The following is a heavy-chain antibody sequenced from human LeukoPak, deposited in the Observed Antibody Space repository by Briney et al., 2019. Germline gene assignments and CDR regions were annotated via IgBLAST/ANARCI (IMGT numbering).Heavy chain of an antibody. CDR2: IISTGTTI. Sequence: GGSLRLSCAASGFTFSTFTMNWVRQAPGKGLEWVSSIISTGTTIYYADSVKGRFTISRDNAKNSLSLQMNSLRDEDTAVYYCARSASSDYWGQGTLVTVSS. J-gene: IGHJ4*02. CDR3: ARSASSDY. CDR1: GFTFSTFT. V-gene: IGHV3-48*02. D-gene: IGHD1-26*01.